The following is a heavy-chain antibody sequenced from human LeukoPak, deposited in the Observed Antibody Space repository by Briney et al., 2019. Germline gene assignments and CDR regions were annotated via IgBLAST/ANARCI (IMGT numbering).Heavy chain of an antibody. Sequence: GGSLRLSCVASGFIFTNYAIHWVRQAPGKGPECVAVISFDGSKKYYADSVKGRFTISRDDSRNTAYLQMDSLRVEDTAVYHCVKRGGGNHGLDVWGQGTQVTVSS. D-gene: IGHD4-23*01. CDR3: VKRGGGNHGLDV. CDR1: GFIFTNYA. J-gene: IGHJ6*02. CDR2: ISFDGSKK. V-gene: IGHV3-30*18.